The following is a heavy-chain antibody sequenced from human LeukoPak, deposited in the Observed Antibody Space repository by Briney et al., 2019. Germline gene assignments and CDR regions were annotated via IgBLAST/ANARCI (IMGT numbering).Heavy chain of an antibody. CDR3: ARIGDYGSGSEGFDP. Sequence: ASVKVSCKASGYTFTSYYIHWVRQAPGQGLEWMGIISPSVGTTTYAQKLEGRVTMTRDTSTTTVYMELRSPRSEDTAVYYCARIGDYGSGSEGFDPWGQGTLVTVSS. V-gene: IGHV1-46*04. J-gene: IGHJ5*02. D-gene: IGHD3-10*01. CDR1: GYTFTSYY. CDR2: ISPSVGTT.